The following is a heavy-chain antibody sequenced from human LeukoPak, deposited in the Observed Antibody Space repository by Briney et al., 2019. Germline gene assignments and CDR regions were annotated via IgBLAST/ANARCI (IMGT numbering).Heavy chain of an antibody. CDR3: ARGSHNFDWFPIPYYFDY. V-gene: IGHV4-61*02. Sequence: SETLSLTCTVSGGSISSGSYYWSWIRQPAGKGLEWIGRIYTSGSTNYNPSLKSRVTISVDTSKNQFSLKLSSVTAADTAVYYCARGSHNFDWFPIPYYFDYWGQGTLVTVSS. CDR1: GGSISSGSYY. CDR2: IYTSGST. J-gene: IGHJ4*02. D-gene: IGHD3-9*01.